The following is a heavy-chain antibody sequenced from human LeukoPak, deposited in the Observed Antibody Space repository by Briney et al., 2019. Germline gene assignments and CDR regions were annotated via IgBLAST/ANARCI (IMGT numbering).Heavy chain of an antibody. Sequence: GGSLRLSCAASGFTFSSYSMNWVRQAPGKGLEWVSSISSSSSYIYYADSVKGRFTISRDNAKNSLYLQMNSLRAEDTAVYYCASARHGQQLVPPCYWGQRTLVTVSS. J-gene: IGHJ4*02. CDR2: ISSSSSYI. V-gene: IGHV3-21*01. D-gene: IGHD6-13*01. CDR1: GFTFSSYS. CDR3: ASARHGQQLVPPCY.